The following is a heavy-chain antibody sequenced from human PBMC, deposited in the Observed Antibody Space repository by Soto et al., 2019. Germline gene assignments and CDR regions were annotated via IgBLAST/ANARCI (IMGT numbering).Heavy chain of an antibody. CDR1: GFIFNVYG. D-gene: IGHD1-1*01. CDR2: LIPIYDAP. J-gene: IGHJ6*02. Sequence: ASVKVSCKTSGFIFNVYGIHWVRQAPGQGLEWVGGLIPIYDAPYYAQKFQGRVTISADKSTTTVHLELSSLQSDDTAVYFCARVREPHLDHYGLDVWGQGPTGTVSS. V-gene: IGHV1-69*06. CDR3: ARVREPHLDHYGLDV.